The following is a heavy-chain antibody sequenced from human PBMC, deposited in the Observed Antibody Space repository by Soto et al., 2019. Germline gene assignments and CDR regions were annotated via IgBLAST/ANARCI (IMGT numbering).Heavy chain of an antibody. J-gene: IGHJ3*02. CDR3: AEAGDILTGSDI. CDR2: ISGSGGST. CDR1: GFTCSSYA. D-gene: IGHD3-9*01. V-gene: IGHV3-23*01. Sequence: GGSLRLSCAASGFTCSSYAMSWVRQAPGKGLEWVSAISGSGGSTYYADSVKGRFTISRDNSKNTLYLQMNSLRAEDTAVYYCAEAGDILTGSDIWGQGTMVTVSS.